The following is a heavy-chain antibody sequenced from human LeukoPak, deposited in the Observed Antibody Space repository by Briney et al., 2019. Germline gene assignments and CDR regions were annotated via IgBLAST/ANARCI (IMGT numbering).Heavy chain of an antibody. CDR2: IRYDGSNK. CDR1: GFTFSTYG. D-gene: IGHD2-2*01. Sequence: GGSLRLSCAASGFTFSTYGMHWVRQAPGKGLEWVAFIRYDGSNKYYADSVKGRFTISRDNSKNTLYLKMNSLRAEVTAVYYCAKQGCSSSSCYLSDFDYWGQGNLVTVSS. V-gene: IGHV3-30*02. CDR3: AKQGCSSSSCYLSDFDY. J-gene: IGHJ4*02.